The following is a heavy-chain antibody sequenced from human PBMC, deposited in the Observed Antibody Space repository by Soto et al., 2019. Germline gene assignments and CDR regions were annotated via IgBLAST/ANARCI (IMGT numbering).Heavy chain of an antibody. J-gene: IGHJ3*02. Sequence: ASVKVSCKASGYTFTSYAMHWVRQAPGQRLEWMGWINAGNGNTKYSQKFQGRVTITRDTSASTAYMELSSLRSEDTAVYYCARGIRSRITIFGVAPVNAFDIWGQGTMVTVSS. CDR1: GYTFTSYA. V-gene: IGHV1-3*01. D-gene: IGHD3-3*01. CDR2: INAGNGNT. CDR3: ARGIRSRITIFGVAPVNAFDI.